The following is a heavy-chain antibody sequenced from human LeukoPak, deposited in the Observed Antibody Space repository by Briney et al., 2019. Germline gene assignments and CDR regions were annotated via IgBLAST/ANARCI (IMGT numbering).Heavy chain of an antibody. CDR1: GYTFTGYY. CDR3: ARDGYCSSTSCYLYYYYYMDV. J-gene: IGHJ6*03. CDR2: INPNSGGT. D-gene: IGHD2-2*01. V-gene: IGHV1-2*02. Sequence: ASVKVSCKASGYTFTGYYMHWVRQAPGQGLEWMGWINPNSGGTNYAQKLQGRVTMTTDTSTSTAYMELRSLRSNDTAVYYCARDGYCSSTSCYLYYYYYMDVWGKGTTVTVSS.